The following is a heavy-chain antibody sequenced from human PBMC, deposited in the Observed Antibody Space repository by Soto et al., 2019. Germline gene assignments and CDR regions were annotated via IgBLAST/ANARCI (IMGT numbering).Heavy chain of an antibody. CDR2: ISGSGGST. CDR3: AKRPSPYMVRGPTGDY. D-gene: IGHD3-10*01. V-gene: IGHV3-23*01. J-gene: IGHJ4*02. CDR1: GFTFSSYA. Sequence: EVQLLESGGGLVQPGGSLRLSCAASGFTFSSYAMSWVRQAPGKGLEWVSAISGSGGSTYYADSVKGRFTISRDNSKNTLYLQMNSLRAEDTAVYYCAKRPSPYMVRGPTGDYWGQGTLVTVSS.